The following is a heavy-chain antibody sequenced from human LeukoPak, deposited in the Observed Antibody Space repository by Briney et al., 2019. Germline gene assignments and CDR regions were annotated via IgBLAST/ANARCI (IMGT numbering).Heavy chain of an antibody. CDR1: GYTFTNYY. CDR3: ARGNYDFWAILDS. Sequence: SVKVSCKASGYTFTNYYMHWVRQAPGQGLEWMGRIIPIFDSTNYAQSFQGRVTFTTDDSTNTAYMELSGLRYEDTAVYYCARGNYDFWAILDSWGQGTPVTVSS. D-gene: IGHD3-3*01. CDR2: IIPIFDST. J-gene: IGHJ4*02. V-gene: IGHV1-69*05.